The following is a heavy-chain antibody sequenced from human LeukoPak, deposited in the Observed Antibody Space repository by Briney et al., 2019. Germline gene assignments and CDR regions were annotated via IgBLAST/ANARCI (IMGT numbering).Heavy chain of an antibody. CDR2: IYYSGST. V-gene: IGHV4-39*01. D-gene: IGHD6-13*01. Sequence: PSETLSLTCTVSGGSISSSSYYWGWIRQPPGKGLEWIGSIYYSGSTYYNPSLKSRVTISVDTSKNQFSLKLSSVTAADTAVYYCARHSSSRYSGAFDIWGQGTMVTVSS. CDR1: GGSISSSSYY. J-gene: IGHJ3*02. CDR3: ARHSSSRYSGAFDI.